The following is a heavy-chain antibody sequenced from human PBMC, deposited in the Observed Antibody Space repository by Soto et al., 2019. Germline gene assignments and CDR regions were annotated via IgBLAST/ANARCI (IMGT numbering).Heavy chain of an antibody. CDR2: IYKSATT. Sequence: SETLSLTCSVSGDSISNLDYFWAWIRQPPGQALEYIGYIYKSATTYYNPSFESRVTMSVDTSKNHFSLKVTSVSAADTAVYYCARHVTRRDWFDPWGQGTLVTVSS. J-gene: IGHJ5*02. CDR1: GDSISNLDYF. CDR3: ARHVTRRDWFDP. D-gene: IGHD3-3*01. V-gene: IGHV4-39*01.